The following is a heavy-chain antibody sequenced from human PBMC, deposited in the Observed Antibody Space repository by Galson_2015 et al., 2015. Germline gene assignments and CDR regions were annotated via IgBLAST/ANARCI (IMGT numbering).Heavy chain of an antibody. CDR1: GFTFSSYA. J-gene: IGHJ4*02. D-gene: IGHD3-22*01. CDR2: ISGSGGST. CDR3: AKDLDGYYYDSSGPNIGVGY. V-gene: IGHV3-23*01. Sequence: SLRLSCAASGFTFSSYAMSWVRQAPGKGLEWVSAISGSGGSTYYADSVKGRFTISRDNSKNTLYLQMNSLRAEDTAVYYCAKDLDGYYYDSSGPNIGVGYWGQGTLVTVSS.